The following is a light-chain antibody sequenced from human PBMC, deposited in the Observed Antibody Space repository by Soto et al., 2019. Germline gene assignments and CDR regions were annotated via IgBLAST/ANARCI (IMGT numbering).Light chain of an antibody. Sequence: QSALTQPASVSGSPGQSITISCTGTSSDVVSYNLVSWYQQHPGKAPKLMIYEGSKRPSGVSNRFSGPKSGNTASLTISGLQAEDEADYYCCSYAGSSTWVFGGGTKLTVL. CDR3: CSYAGSSTWV. CDR2: EGS. V-gene: IGLV2-23*01. J-gene: IGLJ3*02. CDR1: SSDVVSYNL.